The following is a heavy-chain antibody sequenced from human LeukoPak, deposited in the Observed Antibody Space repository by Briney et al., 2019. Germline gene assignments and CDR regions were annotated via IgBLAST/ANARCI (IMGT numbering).Heavy chain of an antibody. CDR3: ARLAYNDFWSG. CDR2: INHSGST. D-gene: IGHD3-3*01. J-gene: IGHJ4*02. Sequence: SETLSLTCAVYGGSFSGYYWSWIRQPPGKGLEWIGEINHSGSTNYNPSLKSRVTISVDTSKNQFSLKLSSVTAADTAVYYCARLAYNDFWSGWGQGTLVTVSS. CDR1: GGSFSGYY. V-gene: IGHV4-34*01.